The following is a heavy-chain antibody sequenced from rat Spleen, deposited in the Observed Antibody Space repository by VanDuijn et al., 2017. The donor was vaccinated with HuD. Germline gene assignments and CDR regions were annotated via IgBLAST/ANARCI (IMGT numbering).Heavy chain of an antibody. CDR1: GFTFSNYY. J-gene: IGHJ4*01. Sequence: EVQLVESGGGLVQPGRSMKLSCAASGFTFSNYYMAWVRQAPKKGLEWVATLIYDGSRTYYRDSVKGRFIISRDDAKSTLYLQMDSLRSEDTATYYCTRGYVMDAWGQGASVTVSS. CDR3: TRGYVMDA. V-gene: IGHV5-7*01. CDR2: LIYDGSRT.